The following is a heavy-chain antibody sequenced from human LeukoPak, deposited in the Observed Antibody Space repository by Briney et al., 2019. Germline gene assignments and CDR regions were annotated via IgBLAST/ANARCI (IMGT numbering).Heavy chain of an antibody. J-gene: IGHJ4*02. CDR2: ISSDGSST. CDR3: ARIPGGSGSQYDY. V-gene: IGHV3-74*01. CDR1: GFTFSSYW. Sequence: PGGSLRLSCAASGFTFSSYWMHWVRQAPGKGLVWVSRISSDGSSTFYADSVKGRFTTSRDNAENTVYLQMNSLRADDTAVYYCARIPGGSGSQYDYWGQGTLVIVSS. D-gene: IGHD3-10*01.